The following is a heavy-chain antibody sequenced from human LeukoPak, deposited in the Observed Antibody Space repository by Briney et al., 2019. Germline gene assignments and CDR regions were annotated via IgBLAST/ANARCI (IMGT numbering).Heavy chain of an antibody. D-gene: IGHD5-24*01. CDR3: AGRDGYNYGAFDI. J-gene: IGHJ3*02. CDR1: GFTFSSYA. Sequence: GGSLRLSCAASGFTFSSYAMSWVRQAPGKGLEWVSAISGSGGSTYYADSVKGRFTISRDNSKNTLYLQMNSLRAEDTAVYYCAGRDGYNYGAFDIWGQGTTVTVSS. V-gene: IGHV3-23*01. CDR2: ISGSGGST.